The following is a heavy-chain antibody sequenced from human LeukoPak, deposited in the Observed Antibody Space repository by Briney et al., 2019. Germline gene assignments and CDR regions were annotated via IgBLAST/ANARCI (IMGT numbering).Heavy chain of an antibody. CDR2: ISGNNDNP. CDR3: ARDGTSTDDY. Sequence: ASMRVSCKTSGYTFSNFGINWGRQAPRQRLEWMGWISGNNDNPNYGQKFQGRFTVTTDSSTSTAYMELRNLTFDDTAVYYCARDGTSTDDYWGQGTLVTVSS. J-gene: IGHJ4*02. V-gene: IGHV1-18*01. D-gene: IGHD2-2*01. CDR1: GYTFSNFG.